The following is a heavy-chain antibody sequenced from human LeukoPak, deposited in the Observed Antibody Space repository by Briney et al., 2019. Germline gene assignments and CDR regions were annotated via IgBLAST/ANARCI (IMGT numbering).Heavy chain of an antibody. CDR3: TTDPHSGYCSGVSCYPYDY. Sequence: MPGGSLRLSCAASGFSFNDAWMSWVRQAPGKGLEWVGRIKGDTDGETTDYAAPVKGRFTISRDDSRNTLYLQMTTLKTEDTALYYCTTDPHSGYCSGVSCYPYDYWGQGTLVTVSS. CDR2: IKGDTDGETT. CDR1: GFSFNDAW. J-gene: IGHJ4*02. D-gene: IGHD2-15*01. V-gene: IGHV3-15*01.